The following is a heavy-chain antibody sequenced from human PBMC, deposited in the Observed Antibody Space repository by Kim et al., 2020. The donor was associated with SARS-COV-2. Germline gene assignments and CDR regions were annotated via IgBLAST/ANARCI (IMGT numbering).Heavy chain of an antibody. D-gene: IGHD3-10*01. CDR2: IIPIFGTA. Sequence: SVKVSCKASGGTFSSYAISWVRQAPGQGLEWMGGIIPIFGTANYAQKFQGRVTITADESTSTAYMELSSLRSEDTAVYYCARDRSYYYGSVHAFDIWGQGTMVTVSS. V-gene: IGHV1-69*13. J-gene: IGHJ3*02. CDR1: GGTFSSYA. CDR3: ARDRSYYYGSVHAFDI.